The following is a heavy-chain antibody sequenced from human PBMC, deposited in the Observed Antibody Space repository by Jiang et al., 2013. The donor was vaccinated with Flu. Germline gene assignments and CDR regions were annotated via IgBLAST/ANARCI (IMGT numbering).Heavy chain of an antibody. D-gene: IGHD3-22*01. V-gene: IGHV3-23*01. Sequence: QLLESGGGLVQPGGSLRLSCAASGFTFSSYAMSWVRQAPGKGLEWVSAVSGGGDGTYYADSVKGRFTISRDNSKNTLYLQMNSLRAEDTAIYYCAKLRDYYDSSGYFDYWGQGALVTVSS. CDR3: AKLRDYYDSSGYFDY. CDR1: GFTFSSYA. CDR2: VSGGGDGT. J-gene: IGHJ4*02.